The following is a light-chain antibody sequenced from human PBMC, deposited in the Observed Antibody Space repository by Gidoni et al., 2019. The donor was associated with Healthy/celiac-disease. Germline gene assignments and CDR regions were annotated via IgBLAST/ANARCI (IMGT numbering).Light chain of an antibody. CDR1: QSVSSS. J-gene: IGKJ3*01. V-gene: IGKV3-11*01. CDR3: HRRSNWPPT. CDR2: DAS. Sequence: EIVLPQSPATLSLSPGERATLSFRASQSVSSSFAWYQQNPGQAPRLLIYDASNRATGIPARFSGSGSGTDFTLTISSLEPEDFAVDYCHRRSNWPPTFXPXTKVDIK.